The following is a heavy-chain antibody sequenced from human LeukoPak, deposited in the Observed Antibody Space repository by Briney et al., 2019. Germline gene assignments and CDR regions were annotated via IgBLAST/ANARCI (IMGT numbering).Heavy chain of an antibody. CDR1: GYTFNSYD. Sequence: ASVKVSCKASGYTFNSYDINWVRQATGQGLEWMGWMNPNSGNTGYAQKFQGRVTITRNTSISTAYMELSSLRSEDTAVYYCASAPYCTNGVCYTGGNWFDPWGQGTLVTVSS. D-gene: IGHD2-8*01. J-gene: IGHJ5*02. CDR2: MNPNSGNT. V-gene: IGHV1-8*03. CDR3: ASAPYCTNGVCYTGGNWFDP.